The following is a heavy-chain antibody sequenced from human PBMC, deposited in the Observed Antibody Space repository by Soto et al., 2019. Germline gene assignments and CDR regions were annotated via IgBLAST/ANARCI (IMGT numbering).Heavy chain of an antibody. J-gene: IGHJ5*02. CDR3: AGRPVMELAQYGNCCEP. CDR1: GGAFSGSP. CDR2: IIPFFGRT. V-gene: IGHV1-69*13. D-gene: IGHD1-26*01. Sequence: SVKVSWRVSGGAFSGSPVNWVRMAAVQGLEWMGGIIPFFGRTHSAQNFQGRLTITADESTSTIYMELGSLRSEDTAVYYCAGRPVMELAQYGNCCEPCRQGSLVTVSS.